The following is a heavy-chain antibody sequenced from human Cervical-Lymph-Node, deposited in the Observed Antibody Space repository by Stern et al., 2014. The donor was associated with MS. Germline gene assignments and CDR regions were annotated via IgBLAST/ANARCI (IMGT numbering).Heavy chain of an antibody. D-gene: IGHD5-18*01. J-gene: IGHJ4*02. V-gene: IGHV7-4-1*02. Sequence: VQLVESGSELKEPGASVKVSCKASGYTLTNYPMNWVRQAPGQGLEWMGWINTNTGNSTYAQGFTGRFVFYLDTSVSTAYLHISSLKAEDTAVYYCARDFVDTAMITRSDYLDSWGQGTLVTVSS. CDR1: GYTLTNYP. CDR2: INTNTGNS. CDR3: ARDFVDTAMITRSDYLDS.